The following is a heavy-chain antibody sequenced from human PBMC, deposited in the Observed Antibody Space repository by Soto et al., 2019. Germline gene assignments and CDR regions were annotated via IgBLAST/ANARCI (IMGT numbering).Heavy chain of an antibody. D-gene: IGHD2-21*02. J-gene: IGHJ5*02. V-gene: IGHV4-61*08. Sequence: PSETLALTCTVSVGSIRSGGYYWSWIRQHPGKGLEWIGYIYYSGSTNYNPSLKSRVTISVDTSKNQFSLKLSSVTAADTAVYYCARATVLKSQNWFDPWGQGTLVTVSS. CDR2: IYYSGST. CDR3: ARATVLKSQNWFDP. CDR1: VGSIRSGGYY.